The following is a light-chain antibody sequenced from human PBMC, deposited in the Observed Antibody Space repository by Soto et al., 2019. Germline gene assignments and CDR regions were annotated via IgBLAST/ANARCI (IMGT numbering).Light chain of an antibody. CDR1: QSVSSN. CDR2: GAS. V-gene: IGKV3-15*01. CDR3: QQYADWPPLT. J-gene: IGKJ4*01. Sequence: EIVMTQSPATLSVSPGDRATLSCRASQSVSSNLAWYQQKPGQAPRLVIYGASTRATAIPARFSCSGSGTEFTLTISSLQSEDFAVYYCQQYADWPPLTFGGGTKVEIK.